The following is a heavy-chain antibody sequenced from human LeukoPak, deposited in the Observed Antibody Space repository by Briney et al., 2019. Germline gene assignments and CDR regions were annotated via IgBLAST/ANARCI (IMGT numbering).Heavy chain of an antibody. CDR3: TTAYYYDSSGYYPYVDY. Sequence: GGSLRLSCAASGFTFSNAWTSWVRQAPGKGLEWVGRIKSKTDGGTTDYAAPVKGRFTISRDDSKNTLYLQMNSLKTEDTAVYYCTTAYYYDSSGYYPYVDYWGQGTLVTVSS. J-gene: IGHJ4*02. CDR1: GFTFSNAW. CDR2: IKSKTDGGTT. D-gene: IGHD3-22*01. V-gene: IGHV3-15*01.